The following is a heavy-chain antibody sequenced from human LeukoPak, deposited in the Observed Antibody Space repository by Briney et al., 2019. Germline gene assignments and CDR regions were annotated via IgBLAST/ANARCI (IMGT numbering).Heavy chain of an antibody. CDR1: GDAVYY. CDR2: IYNNEST. D-gene: IGHD2-15*01. Sequence: YPSETLSLTCTVSGDAVYYWNWIRQPAGKGLEWIGRIYNNESTWSNPSLKSRVSMSIDTSKNQFSLKLSSVTAADAAVYYCARDIGNHFGGLDHYYYDYWGPGTLVTVSS. J-gene: IGHJ4*02. V-gene: IGHV4-4*07. CDR3: ARDIGNHFGGLDHYYYDY.